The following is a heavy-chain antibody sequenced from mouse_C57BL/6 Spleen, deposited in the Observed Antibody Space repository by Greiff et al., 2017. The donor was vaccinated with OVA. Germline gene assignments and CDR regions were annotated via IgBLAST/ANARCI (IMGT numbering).Heavy chain of an antibody. CDR3: TRPLDSSGYSDD. J-gene: IGHJ2*01. CDR1: GYTFTDYE. D-gene: IGHD3-2*02. V-gene: IGHV1-15*01. CDR2: IDPETGGT. Sequence: VQLQQSGAELVRPGASVTLSCKASGYTFTDYEMHWVKQTPVHGLEWIGAIDPETGGTAYNQKFKGKAILTADKSSSTAYMELRSLTSEDSAVYYCTRPLDSSGYSDDWGQGTTLTVSS.